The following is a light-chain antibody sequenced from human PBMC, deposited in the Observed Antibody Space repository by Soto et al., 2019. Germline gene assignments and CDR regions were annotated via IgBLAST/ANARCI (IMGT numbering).Light chain of an antibody. V-gene: IGLV2-14*03. CDR1: SSDVGNYNY. CDR3: SSYTTSSTLV. J-gene: IGLJ2*01. CDR2: DVS. Sequence: QSALTQPASVSGSPGQSITISCTGTSSDVGNYNYVSWYQQHPGKVPRLMIYDVSNRPSGISDRFSGSKSGNTASLTFSGLQAEDEADYYCSSYTTSSTLVFGGGTKLTVL.